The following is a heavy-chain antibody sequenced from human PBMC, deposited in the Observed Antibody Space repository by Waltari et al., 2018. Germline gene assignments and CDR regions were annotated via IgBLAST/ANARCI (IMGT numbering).Heavy chain of an antibody. CDR2: ISHSVST. CDR3: ARGPGGWLVRWYYFDY. CDR1: GGSFSGYY. V-gene: IGHV4-34*01. J-gene: IGHJ4*02. D-gene: IGHD6-19*01. Sequence: QVQLQQWGAGLLKPSETLSLTCAVYGGSFSGYYWSWIRQPPGKGLEWSGEISHSVSTNYNPSLKSGVTISVDTSKNQFSLKLSSVTAADAAVYYCARGPGGWLVRWYYFDYWGQGTLVTVSS.